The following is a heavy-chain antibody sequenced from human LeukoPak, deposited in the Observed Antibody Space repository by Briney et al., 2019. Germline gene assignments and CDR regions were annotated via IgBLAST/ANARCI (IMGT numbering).Heavy chain of an antibody. CDR2: IKEDGSEK. Sequence: QTGGSLRLSCAASGFTFSDYAMTWVRQAPGKGLEWVSNIKEDGSEKYYVDSVKGRFTISRDNAKNSLYLQMNSLRAEDTAVYYCARDQTPFYWGQGSLVTVSS. CDR3: ARDQTPFY. J-gene: IGHJ4*02. CDR1: GFTFSDYA. V-gene: IGHV3-7*01. D-gene: IGHD2-15*01.